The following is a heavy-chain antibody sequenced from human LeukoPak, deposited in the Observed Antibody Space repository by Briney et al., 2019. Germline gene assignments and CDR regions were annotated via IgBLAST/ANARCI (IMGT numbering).Heavy chain of an antibody. J-gene: IGHJ4*02. V-gene: IGHV4-39*01. CDR2: IYYSGRT. CDR3: AQGSGYSYGRAGHGDY. CDR1: GGSISSSSYY. D-gene: IGHD5-18*01. Sequence: SETLSLTCTVSGGSISSSSYYWGWIRQPPGKGLEWFGSIYYSGRTYYNPSLKSRVTISVDTSKNEFSLKLSSVTAADTAVYYCAQGSGYSYGRAGHGDYWGQGTLVTVSS.